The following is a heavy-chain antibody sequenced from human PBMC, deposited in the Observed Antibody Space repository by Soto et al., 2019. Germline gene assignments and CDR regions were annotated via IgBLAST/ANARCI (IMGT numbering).Heavy chain of an antibody. D-gene: IGHD5-18*01. J-gene: IGHJ4*02. CDR1: GGTFSSYA. Sequence: PVKISFKASGGTFSSYAISCVRQAPGQGLERMGGIIPIFGTANYAQKFQGRVTITADESTSTAYMELSSLRSEDTAVYYCARDFNSEKSLYFDYWGQGTLVTVSS. CDR3: ARDFNSEKSLYFDY. CDR2: IIPIFGTA. V-gene: IGHV1-69*13.